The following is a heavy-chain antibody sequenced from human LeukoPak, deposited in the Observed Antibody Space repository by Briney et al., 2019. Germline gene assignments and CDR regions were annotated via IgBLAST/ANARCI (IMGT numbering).Heavy chain of an antibody. CDR1: GYTFTSYY. CDR2: INPSGGST. CDR3: AREVITEMETGDAFDI. V-gene: IGHV1-46*01. Sequence: ASVKVSCKASGYTFTSYYIHWVRQVPGQGLEWMGIINPSGGSTTYAQKFQGRVIMTRDTSTSTVYLELSSLRSEDTTVYYCAREVITEMETGDAFDIWGQGTMVSVSS. D-gene: IGHD5-24*01. J-gene: IGHJ3*02.